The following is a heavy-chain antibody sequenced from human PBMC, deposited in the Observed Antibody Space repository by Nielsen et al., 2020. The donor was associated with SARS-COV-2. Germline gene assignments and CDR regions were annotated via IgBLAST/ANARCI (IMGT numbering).Heavy chain of an antibody. CDR1: GFRFTSYS. CDR3: ARDQDGGAATSNWYFDL. Sequence: GESLKISCAASGFRFTSYSMNWVRQAPGKGLEWVASITMSGAYMYYADSVRGRFTVSRGNAENSLYLQMSSLRDEDTAVYYCARDQDGGAATSNWYFDLWGRGTLVIVSS. J-gene: IGHJ2*01. V-gene: IGHV3-21*06. CDR2: ITMSGAYM. D-gene: IGHD6-25*01.